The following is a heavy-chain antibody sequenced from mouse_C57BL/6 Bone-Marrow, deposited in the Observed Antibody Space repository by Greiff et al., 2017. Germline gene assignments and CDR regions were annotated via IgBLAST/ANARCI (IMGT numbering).Heavy chain of an antibody. V-gene: IGHV1-55*01. CDR2: IYPGSGST. D-gene: IGHD1-1*01. J-gene: IGHJ2*01. CDR3: ARRSPITTVVPY. Sequence: QVQLQQPGAELVKPGASVKMSCKASGYTFTSYWITWVKQRPGQGLGWIGDIYPGSGSTNYNEKFKSKATLTVDTSSSTAYMQLSSLTSEDSAVYYCARRSPITTVVPYWGQGTTLTVSS. CDR1: GYTFTSYW.